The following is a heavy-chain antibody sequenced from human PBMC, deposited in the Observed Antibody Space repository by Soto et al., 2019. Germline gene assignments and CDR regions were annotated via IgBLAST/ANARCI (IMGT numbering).Heavy chain of an antibody. CDR2: INHSGST. CDR1: GGSFSGYY. J-gene: IGHJ4*02. CDR3: ARGWEYQLPPALNFDY. V-gene: IGHV4-34*01. D-gene: IGHD2-2*01. Sequence: PSETLSLTCAVYGGSFSGYYWSWIRQPPGKGLEWIGEINHSGSTNYNPSLKSRVTISVDTSKNQFSLKLSSVTAADTAVYYCARGWEYQLPPALNFDYWGQGTLVTVSS.